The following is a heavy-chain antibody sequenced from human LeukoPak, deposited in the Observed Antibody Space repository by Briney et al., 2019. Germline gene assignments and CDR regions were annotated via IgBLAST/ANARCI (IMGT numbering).Heavy chain of an antibody. CDR3: ARGGARGSSAFDV. V-gene: IGHV4-59*02. CDR1: GGSVNDYY. Sequence: SETLSLTCTVSGGSVNDYYWNWIRQPPGKGLEWIGYIYYSGSTDYNPSLKSRVTMSIDTSKDQFSLKLNSVTAADTAVYYCARGGARGSSAFDVWGQGTMVIVSA. D-gene: IGHD3-10*01. J-gene: IGHJ3*01. CDR2: IYYSGST.